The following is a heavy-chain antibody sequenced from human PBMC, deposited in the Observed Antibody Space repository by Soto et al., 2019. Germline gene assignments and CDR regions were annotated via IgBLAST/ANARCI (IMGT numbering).Heavy chain of an antibody. CDR1: GDSFSNHY. D-gene: IGHD3-22*01. Sequence: SETLSLTCTISGDSFSNHYWTWIRQSPGKGLEWIGYIFHSGVTDYNPSVKSRVTISIDKSRNLFSLNLTSVTAADTAVYYCASDRYFYDSRGYYRTLDSWGHGTLVTVSS. J-gene: IGHJ5*01. CDR2: IFHSGVT. V-gene: IGHV4-59*11. CDR3: ASDRYFYDSRGYYRTLDS.